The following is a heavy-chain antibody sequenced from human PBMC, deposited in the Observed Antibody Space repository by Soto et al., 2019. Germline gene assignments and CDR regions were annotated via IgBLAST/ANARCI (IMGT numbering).Heavy chain of an antibody. CDR2: ISAYNGNT. CDR3: ARAIVVVPAASAFDY. CDR1: GYTFTSYG. J-gene: IGHJ4*02. D-gene: IGHD2-2*01. Sequence: QVQLVQSGAEVKKPGASVKVSCKASGYTFTSYGINWVRQAPGQGLEWMGWISAYNGNTNYAQKLQGRVTKTTDTSTNTAYMELRSLRSDDTAVYYCARAIVVVPAASAFDYWGQGTLVTVSS. V-gene: IGHV1-18*01.